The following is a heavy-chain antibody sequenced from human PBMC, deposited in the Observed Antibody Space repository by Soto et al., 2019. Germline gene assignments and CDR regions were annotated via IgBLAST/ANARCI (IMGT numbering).Heavy chain of an antibody. CDR1: GYTFTGYY. CDR2: INTNSGGT. Sequence: ASVKVSCKASGYTFTGYYIHCVRQAPGQGXESMGWINTNSGGTHHAQQPPPWVPMHTHTYISTDYMPLSRLSHDDTAVYYCARDQRVLGNDYYYYGMDVWGQGTTVTVSS. V-gene: IGHV1-2*04. CDR3: ARDQRVLGNDYYYYGMDV. D-gene: IGHD7-27*01. J-gene: IGHJ6*02.